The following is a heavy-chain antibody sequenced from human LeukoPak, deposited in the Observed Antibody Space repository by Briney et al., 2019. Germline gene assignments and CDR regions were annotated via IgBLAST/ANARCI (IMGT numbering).Heavy chain of an antibody. CDR3: AGDRSNYDSSGYYLYDY. D-gene: IGHD3-22*01. CDR2: INGDGNST. V-gene: IGHV3-74*01. Sequence: GGSLRLSCAASGFTFSRYWMHWVRQAPGKGLVWVSRINGDGNSTIYADSVKGRFTISRDNAKNTLYLQMNSLRAGDTAVYYCAGDRSNYDSSGYYLYDYWGQGTLVTVSS. CDR1: GFTFSRYW. J-gene: IGHJ4*02.